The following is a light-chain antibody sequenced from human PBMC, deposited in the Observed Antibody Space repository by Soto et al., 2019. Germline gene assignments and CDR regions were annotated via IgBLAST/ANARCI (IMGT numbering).Light chain of an antibody. CDR2: EVS. CDR1: SSDVGGYNY. V-gene: IGLV2-8*01. Sequence: QSVLPKPPSASGSPGESVTISCPGTSSDVGGYNYVSWYQQHPGKAPKLMIYEVSKRPSGVPDRFSGSKSGNTASLTVSGLQAEDEADYYCSSYAGSNKVFGTGTKVTVL. J-gene: IGLJ1*01. CDR3: SSYAGSNKV.